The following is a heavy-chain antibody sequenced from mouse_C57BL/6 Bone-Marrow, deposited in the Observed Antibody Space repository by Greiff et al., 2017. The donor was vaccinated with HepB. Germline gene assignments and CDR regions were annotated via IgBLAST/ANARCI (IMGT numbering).Heavy chain of an antibody. J-gene: IGHJ4*01. CDR2: ISDGGSYT. V-gene: IGHV5-4*01. CDR1: GFTFSSYA. Sequence: EVQLVESGGGLVKPGGSLKLSCAASGFTFSSYAMPWVRQTPEKRLEWVATISDGGSYTYYPDNVKGRFTISRDNAKNNLYLQMSHLKSEDTAMYYCARDRGYGAFYAMDYWGQGTSVTVSS. D-gene: IGHD1-2*01. CDR3: ARDRGYGAFYAMDY.